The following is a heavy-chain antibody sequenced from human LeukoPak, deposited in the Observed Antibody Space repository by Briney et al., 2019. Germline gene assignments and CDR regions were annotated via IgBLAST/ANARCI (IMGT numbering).Heavy chain of an antibody. J-gene: IGHJ4*02. V-gene: IGHV4-59*01. CDR2: IXYSGXT. D-gene: IGHD3-16*01. CDR1: XGSIXSXX. CDR3: ARDHRESDYAEVLLDY. Sequence: PSETLSLTCTVSXGSIXSXXXXXXXXXXGXXXXGXXGIXYSGXTNYNPSLKSRVTISVDTSKNQFSLKLSSVTAADTAVYYCARDHRESDYAEVLLDYWGQGTLVTVSS.